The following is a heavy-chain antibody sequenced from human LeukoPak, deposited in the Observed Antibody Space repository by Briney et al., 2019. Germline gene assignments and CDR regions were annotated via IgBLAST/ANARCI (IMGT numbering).Heavy chain of an antibody. D-gene: IGHD6-6*01. CDR1: GFTFRTYA. J-gene: IGHJ6*03. V-gene: IGHV3-33*05. CDR3: ARDLRAARPTQYYYYYMDV. CDR2: ISYDGSDK. Sequence: GRSLRLSCAASGFTFRTYAMHWVRQSPGKGLEWVAVISYDGSDKNYAKSVRGRFTISRDNYKNTLYLQMNSLRAEDTAVYYCARDLRAARPTQYYYYYMDVWGKGTTVTVSS.